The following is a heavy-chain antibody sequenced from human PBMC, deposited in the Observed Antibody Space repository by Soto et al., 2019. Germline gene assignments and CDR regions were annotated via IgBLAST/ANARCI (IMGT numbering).Heavy chain of an antibody. V-gene: IGHV4-39*01. D-gene: IGHD1-1*01. CDR2: ISYIGNT. CDR1: GDSISSSNYY. J-gene: IGHJ4*02. CDR3: AIQQRGRTTLYHIDS. Sequence: SETLSLSCTVSGDSISSSNYYWGWIRQPPGKGLEWIESISYIGNTYYNPALKSRVTTSVDTSKNQFSLKLTSVTAADTAVYYCAIQQRGRTTLYHIDSWGQATLVTVSS.